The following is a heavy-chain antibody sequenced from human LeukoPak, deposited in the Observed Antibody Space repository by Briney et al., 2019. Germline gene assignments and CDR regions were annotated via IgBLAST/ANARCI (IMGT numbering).Heavy chain of an antibody. CDR2: IYYSGST. V-gene: IGHV4-59*01. J-gene: IGHJ2*01. Sequence: SETLSLTCAVYGGSFSGYYWSWIRQPPGKGLEWIGYIYYSGSTNYNPSLKSRVTISVDTSKNQFSLKLSSVTAADTAVYYCARSGYYDSSGYYSVWYFDLWGRGTLVTVSS. CDR1: GGSFSGYY. CDR3: ARSGYYDSSGYYSVWYFDL. D-gene: IGHD3-22*01.